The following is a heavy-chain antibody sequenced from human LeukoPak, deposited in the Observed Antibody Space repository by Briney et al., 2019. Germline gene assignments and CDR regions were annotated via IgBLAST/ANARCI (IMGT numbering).Heavy chain of an antibody. J-gene: IGHJ6*02. CDR1: GFTFSSYG. Sequence: GGSLRLSCAASGFTFSSYGMHWVRQAPGKGLEWVAVIWYDGSNKYYADSVKGRFTISRDNSKNTLYLQMNSLRAEDTAVYYCARGSCSSTSCSLDGMDVWGQGTTVTVSS. CDR3: ARGSCSSTSCSLDGMDV. V-gene: IGHV3-33*01. D-gene: IGHD2-2*01. CDR2: IWYDGSNK.